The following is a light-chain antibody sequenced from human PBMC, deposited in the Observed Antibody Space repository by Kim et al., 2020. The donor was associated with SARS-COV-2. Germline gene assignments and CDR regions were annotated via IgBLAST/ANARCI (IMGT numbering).Light chain of an antibody. V-gene: IGLV3-1*01. CDR2: EDS. J-gene: IGLJ1*01. CDR1: KLGDKY. CDR3: QAWDSSTAWV. Sequence: VSPGKTASITCSGDKLGDKYACWYQQKPGQSPVLVIYEDSNRPSGIPERFSASNSGNTATLTISGTQAMDEADYYCQAWDSSTAWVFGTGTKVTVL.